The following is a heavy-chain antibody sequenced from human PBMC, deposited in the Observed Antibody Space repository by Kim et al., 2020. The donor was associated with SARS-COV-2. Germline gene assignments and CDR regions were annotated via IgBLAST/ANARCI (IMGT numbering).Heavy chain of an antibody. CDR3: ARREGGSIYFDN. D-gene: IGHD1-26*01. V-gene: IGHV4-4*07. Sequence: SETLSLTCTVSGASISSYYWSWIRQPAGKGLEWIGRIYSSGRTDYNPSLKSRVTMSVDTSKNQFSLKLSSVTAADAAVYYCARREGGSIYFDNWGQGTLVTVSS. J-gene: IGHJ4*02. CDR2: IYSSGRT. CDR1: GASISSYY.